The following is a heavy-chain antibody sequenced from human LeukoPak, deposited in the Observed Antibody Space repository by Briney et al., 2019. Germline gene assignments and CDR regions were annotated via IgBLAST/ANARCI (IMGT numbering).Heavy chain of an antibody. J-gene: IGHJ6*02. CDR1: GDSVSSNSAA. V-gene: IGHV6-1*01. CDR3: ARGIRCSGGSCYWNTQYYYYGMDV. D-gene: IGHD2-15*01. CDR2: TYYRSKWYN. Sequence: SQTLSLTCAISGDSVSSNSAAWNWIRQSPSRGLEWLGRTYYRSKWYNDYAVSVKSRITINPDTSKNQFSLQLNSVTPEDTAVYYCARGIRCSGGSCYWNTQYYYYGMDVWGQGTTVTVSS.